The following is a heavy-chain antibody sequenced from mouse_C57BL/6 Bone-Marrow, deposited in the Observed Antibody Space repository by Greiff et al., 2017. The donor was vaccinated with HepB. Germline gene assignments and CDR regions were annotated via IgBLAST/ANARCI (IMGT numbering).Heavy chain of an antibody. V-gene: IGHV1-55*01. CDR1: GYTFTSYW. D-gene: IGHD1-1*01. J-gene: IGHJ3*01. CDR3: ARCYYYGSLAWFAY. CDR2: IYPGSGST. Sequence: QVQLQQPGAELVKPGASVKMSCKASGYTFTSYWITWVKQRPGQGLEWIGDIYPGSGSTNYNEKFKSKATLTVDTSSSTAYMQLSSLTSEDSAVYYCARCYYYGSLAWFAYWGQGTLVTVSA.